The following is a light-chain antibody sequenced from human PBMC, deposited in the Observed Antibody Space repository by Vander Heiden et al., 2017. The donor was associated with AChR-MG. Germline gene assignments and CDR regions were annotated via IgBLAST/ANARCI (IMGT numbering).Light chain of an antibody. CDR2: EVT. CDR3: ASYTSSTTVV. CDR1: TNDIGTYNF. J-gene: IGLJ3*02. Sequence: QSALTQPASVSGAPGQPITISCTGTTNDIGTYNFISWYQQYPGKVPKLLIYEVTNRPSGVSNRFSGSKSGITASLTISGLQVEDDADYYCASYTSSTTVVFCGGTRLTVL. V-gene: IGLV2-14*01.